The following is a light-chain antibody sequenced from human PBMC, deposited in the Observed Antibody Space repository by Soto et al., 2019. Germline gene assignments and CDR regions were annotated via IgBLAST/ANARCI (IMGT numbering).Light chain of an antibody. CDR3: QQYNNWRT. CDR1: QGVSSN. CDR2: GAS. J-gene: IGKJ1*01. Sequence: EIVMTQSPATLSVSPGERATLSCRASQGVSSNLAWYQQKPGQAPRLLIYGASTRATGIPARFSGSGSGTEFTLTISSLQSEDFAVYYCQQYNNWRTFGQGTKVKIK. V-gene: IGKV3-15*01.